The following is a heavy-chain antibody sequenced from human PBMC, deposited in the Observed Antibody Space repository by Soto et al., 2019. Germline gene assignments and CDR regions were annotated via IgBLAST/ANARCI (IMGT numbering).Heavy chain of an antibody. J-gene: IGHJ1*01. CDR1: GCTFSDHG. Sequence: GGSLRLCWAASGCTFSDHGMDWIRQAPGKGLEWISYIDKVGKTIYYADSVKGRFIISRDNSKNTLYLQMNSLRAEDTAVYYCAKETYLAPFEYFQHWGQGTLVTVSS. V-gene: IGHV3-NL1*01. CDR3: AKETYLAPFEYFQH. CDR2: IDKVGKTI.